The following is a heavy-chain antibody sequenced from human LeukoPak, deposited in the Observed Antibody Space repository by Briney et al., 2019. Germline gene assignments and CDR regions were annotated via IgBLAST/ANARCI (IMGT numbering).Heavy chain of an antibody. J-gene: IGHJ3*02. CDR1: GGSISSYY. D-gene: IGHD2-15*01. CDR3: ARARVVVVAATPSRAFDI. CDR2: IYYSGST. Sequence: SXTLSLTCTVSGGSISSYYWSWIRQPPGKGLEWIGYIYYSGSTNYNPSLKSRVTISVDTSKNQFSLKLSSVTAADTAVYYCARARVVVVAATPSRAFDIWGQGTMVTVSS. V-gene: IGHV4-59*01.